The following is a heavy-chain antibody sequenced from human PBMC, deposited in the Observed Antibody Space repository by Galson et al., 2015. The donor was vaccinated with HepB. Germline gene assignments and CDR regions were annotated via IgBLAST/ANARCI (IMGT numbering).Heavy chain of an antibody. CDR2: ISGRGDTT. D-gene: IGHD6-13*01. J-gene: IGHJ1*01. V-gene: IGHV3-23*01. CDR3: ARRAAEQHLVLLEYFQH. Sequence: APGKGLEWVSGISGRGDTTYYADSVKGRFTISRDNSKNTLYLQMNSLSVEDTAVYYCARRAAEQHLVLLEYFQHWGQGTLVTVSS.